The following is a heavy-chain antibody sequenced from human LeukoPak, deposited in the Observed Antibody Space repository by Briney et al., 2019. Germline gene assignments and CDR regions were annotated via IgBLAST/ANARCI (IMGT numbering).Heavy chain of an antibody. Sequence: SETLSLTCTVSGYSISSGYYWGWIRQPPGKGLEWIGNIYHSGSTNYNPSLKSRVTISVDTSKNQFSLKLSSVTAADTAVYYCARIEVWFGESTNMDVWGKGTTVTVSS. CDR3: ARIEVWFGESTNMDV. CDR2: IYHSGST. D-gene: IGHD3-10*01. V-gene: IGHV4-38-2*02. J-gene: IGHJ6*03. CDR1: GYSISSGYY.